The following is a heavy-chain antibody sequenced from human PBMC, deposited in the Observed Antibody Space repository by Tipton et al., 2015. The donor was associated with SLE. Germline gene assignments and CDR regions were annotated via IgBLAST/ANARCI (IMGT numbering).Heavy chain of an antibody. V-gene: IGHV3-23*03. CDR3: ARVWGNYFDD. D-gene: IGHD3-16*01. Sequence: SLRLSCAASGFAFSSHAMSWVRQAPGKGLECVSVIYGGGSSTSYADSVKGRFTISRDDSKNTLYLQMSSLRAEDTAVYYCARVWGNYFDDWGQGALVTVSS. J-gene: IGHJ4*02. CDR1: GFAFSSHA. CDR2: IYGGGSST.